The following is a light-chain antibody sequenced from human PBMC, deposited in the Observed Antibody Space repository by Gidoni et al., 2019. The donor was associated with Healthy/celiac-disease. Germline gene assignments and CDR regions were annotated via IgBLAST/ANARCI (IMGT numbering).Light chain of an antibody. Sequence: DIQLTQSPSFLSASVGDRVTITCRASQGISSYLAWYQQKPGKAPKRLIYAASTVQSGVPSRFSGSGSGTEFTLTISSLQPEDFATYYCQQLNSYPRTFGQGTRLEIK. CDR1: QGISSY. J-gene: IGKJ5*01. CDR2: AAS. CDR3: QQLNSYPRT. V-gene: IGKV1-9*01.